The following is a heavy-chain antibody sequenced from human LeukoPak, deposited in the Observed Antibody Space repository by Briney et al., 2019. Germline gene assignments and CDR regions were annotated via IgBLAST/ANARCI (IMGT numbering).Heavy chain of an antibody. Sequence: SETLSLTCTVSGFPISSSFWSWVRQPPGKGLEWIAYIDYDGGTKYSASLKSRVTISLDTSKNQVSLKLTSVTATDTAVYFCARDRGGPGRFDPWGQGTLVTVSS. CDR2: IDYDGGT. CDR3: ARDRGGPGRFDP. CDR1: GFPISSSF. D-gene: IGHD3-10*01. J-gene: IGHJ5*02. V-gene: IGHV4-59*01.